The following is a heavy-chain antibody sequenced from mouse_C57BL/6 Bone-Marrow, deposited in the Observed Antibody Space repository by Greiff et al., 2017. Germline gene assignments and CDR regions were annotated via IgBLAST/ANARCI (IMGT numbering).Heavy chain of an antibody. J-gene: IGHJ2*01. D-gene: IGHD1-3*01. CDR2: IYPGDGDT. V-gene: IGHV1-82*01. CDR1: GYAFSSSW. Sequence: VQLQQSGPELVKPGASVKISCKASGYAFSSSWMNWVKQRPGKGLEWIGRIYPGDGDTNYNGKFKGKATLTADKSSRTAYMQLSSLTSEDSAVYFCARWEVEDYFDYWGQGTTLTVSS. CDR3: ARWEVEDYFDY.